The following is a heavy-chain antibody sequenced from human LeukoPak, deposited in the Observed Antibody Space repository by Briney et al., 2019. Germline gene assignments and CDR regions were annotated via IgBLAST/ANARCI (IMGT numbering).Heavy chain of an antibody. V-gene: IGHV1-46*01. Sequence: GASVKVPCKASGYTSTSYYMHWVRQAPGQGLEWMGIINPSGGSTSYAQKFQGRVTMTRDTSTSTVYMELSSLRSEDTAVYYCARDSSITMIVGGFDYWGQGTLVTVSS. CDR3: ARDSSITMIVGGFDY. CDR1: GYTSTSYY. J-gene: IGHJ4*02. D-gene: IGHD3-22*01. CDR2: INPSGGST.